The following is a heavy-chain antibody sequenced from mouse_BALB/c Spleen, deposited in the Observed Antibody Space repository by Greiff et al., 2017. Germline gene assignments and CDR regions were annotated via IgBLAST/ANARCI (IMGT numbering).Heavy chain of an antibody. J-gene: IGHJ2*01. CDR1: GYTFTSYW. Sequence: VQLQQSGAELAKPGASVKLSCTASGYTFTSYWMHWVKQRPGQGLEWIGYINPSTGYTEYNQKFKDKATLTADKSYSTAYLQLSRLTSEDYAVYYGARSDNYDNNDFDYWGQGTTVTVSS. V-gene: IGHV1-7*01. CDR3: ARSDNYDNNDFDY. D-gene: IGHD1-3*01. CDR2: INPSTGYT.